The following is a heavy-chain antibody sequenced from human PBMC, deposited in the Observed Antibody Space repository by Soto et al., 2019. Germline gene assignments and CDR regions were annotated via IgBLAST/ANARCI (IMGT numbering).Heavy chain of an antibody. D-gene: IGHD3-10*01. CDR3: ARVALWFGELYGAFDI. CDR2: ISSNGGST. V-gene: IGHV3-64*01. Sequence: GGSLRLSCAASGFTFSSYAMHWVRQAPGKGLEYVSAISSNGGSTYYANSVKGRFTISRDNSKNTLYLQMGSLRAEDMAVYYCARVALWFGELYGAFDIWGQGTMVTVSS. J-gene: IGHJ3*02. CDR1: GFTFSSYA.